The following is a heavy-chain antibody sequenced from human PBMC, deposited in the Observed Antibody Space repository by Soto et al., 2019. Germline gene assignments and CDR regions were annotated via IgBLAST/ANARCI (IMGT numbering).Heavy chain of an antibody. V-gene: IGHV4-39*01. Sequence: PSETLSLTCTVSGGSISSSSYYWGWIRQPPGKGLEWIGSIYYSGSTYYNPSLKSRVTISVDTSKNQFSLKLSSVTAADTAVYYCARRRSGWSGGFAYCGQLPLFPVSS. CDR3: ARRRSGWSGGFAY. CDR2: IYYSGST. J-gene: IGHJ4*02. D-gene: IGHD6-19*01. CDR1: GGSISSSSYY.